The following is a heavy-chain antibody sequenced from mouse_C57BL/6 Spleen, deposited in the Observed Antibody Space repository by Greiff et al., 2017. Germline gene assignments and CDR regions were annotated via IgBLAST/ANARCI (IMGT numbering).Heavy chain of an antibody. CDR1: GFTFSDYG. CDR2: ISSGSSTI. CDR3: ARLSSYGYFDV. D-gene: IGHD1-1*01. J-gene: IGHJ1*03. V-gene: IGHV5-17*01. Sequence: EVKLVESGGGLVKPGGSLKLSCAASGFTFSDYGMHWVRQAPEKGLEWVAYISSGSSTIYYAHTVKGRFTISRDNAENPLFLQMTSLRSEDTAMYYGARLSSYGYFDVWGTGTTVTVSS.